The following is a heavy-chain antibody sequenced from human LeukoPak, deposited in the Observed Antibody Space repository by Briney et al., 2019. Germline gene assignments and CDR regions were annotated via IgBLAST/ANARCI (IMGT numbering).Heavy chain of an antibody. CDR2: INHSGST. CDR3: ARDWIQPDY. D-gene: IGHD5-18*01. Sequence: SETLSLTCAVYGGSFSGYYWSWIRQPPGKGLEWIGEINHSGSTNYNPSLKSRVTISVDTSKNQFSLKLNSVTAADTAVYYCARDWIQPDYWGQGTLVTVSS. J-gene: IGHJ4*02. CDR1: GGSFSGYY. V-gene: IGHV4-34*01.